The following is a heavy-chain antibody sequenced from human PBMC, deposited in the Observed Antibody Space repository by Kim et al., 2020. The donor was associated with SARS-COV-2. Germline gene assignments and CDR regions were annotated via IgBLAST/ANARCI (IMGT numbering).Heavy chain of an antibody. CDR3: ARGQSSSWYSGAFDL. J-gene: IGHJ3*01. CDR1: GFTFDDYG. D-gene: IGHD6-13*01. Sequence: GGSLRLSCAASGFTFDDYGMSWVRQAPGKGLEWVSGINWNGGSTGFADSVKGRFTISRDNAKNSLYLQMNSLRAEDTALYHCARGQSSSWYSGAFDLWGQGTMVTVSS. CDR2: INWNGGST. V-gene: IGHV3-20*01.